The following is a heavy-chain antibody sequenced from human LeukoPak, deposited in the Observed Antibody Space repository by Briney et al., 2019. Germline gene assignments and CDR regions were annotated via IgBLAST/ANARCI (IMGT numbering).Heavy chain of an antibody. CDR1: GFTFSNYA. CDR3: ARDPAYYDYVWGSYRYTAFDY. V-gene: IGHV3-30-3*01. J-gene: IGHJ4*02. D-gene: IGHD3-16*02. CDR2: ISYDGSNK. Sequence: PGGSLRLSCVASGFTFSNYAMTWVRQAPGKGLEWVAVISYDGSNKYYADSVKGRFTISRDNSKNTLYLQMNSLRAEDTAAYYCARDPAYYDYVWGSYRYTAFDYWGQGTLVTVSS.